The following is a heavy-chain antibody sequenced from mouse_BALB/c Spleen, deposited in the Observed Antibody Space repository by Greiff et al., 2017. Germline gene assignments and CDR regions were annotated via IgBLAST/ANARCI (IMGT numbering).Heavy chain of an antibody. CDR1: GYSITSGYY. CDR2: ISYDGSN. J-gene: IGHJ3*01. D-gene: IGHD2-1*01. Sequence: VQLQESGPGLVKPSQSLSLTCSVTGYSITSGYYWNWIRQFPGNKPEWMGYISYDGSNNYNPSLKNRISITRDTSKNQFFLKLNSVTTEDTATYYCAGGNPFAYWGQGTLVTVSA. CDR3: AGGNPFAY. V-gene: IGHV3-6*02.